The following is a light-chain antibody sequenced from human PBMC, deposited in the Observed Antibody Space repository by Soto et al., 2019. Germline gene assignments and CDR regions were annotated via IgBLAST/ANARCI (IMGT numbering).Light chain of an antibody. CDR1: QSVSSH. Sequence: EIVLTQSPATLSLSPGERATLSCRASQSVSSHLTWYQHIPGQAPRLLIYDASTRANGIPARFSGSGSGTDFTLTISSLEPEDCAVYYCQQRSDWPLRFGGGTRVEIK. J-gene: IGKJ4*01. CDR2: DAS. V-gene: IGKV3-11*01. CDR3: QQRSDWPLR.